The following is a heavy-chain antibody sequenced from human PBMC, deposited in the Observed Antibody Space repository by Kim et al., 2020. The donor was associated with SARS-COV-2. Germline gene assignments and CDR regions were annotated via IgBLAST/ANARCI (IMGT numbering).Heavy chain of an antibody. V-gene: IGHV6-1*01. CDR3: ARTQQLTYYFDS. J-gene: IGHJ4*02. D-gene: IGHD6-13*01. Sequence: DYAVSVKGRISINPDTSKNQFSLHLNSVTPEDTAVYYCARTQQLTYYFDSWGQGTLVTVSS.